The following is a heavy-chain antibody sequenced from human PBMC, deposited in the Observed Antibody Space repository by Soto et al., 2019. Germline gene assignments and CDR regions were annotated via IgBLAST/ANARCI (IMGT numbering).Heavy chain of an antibody. V-gene: IGHV3-23*01. J-gene: IGHJ5*02. Sequence: EVHLLESGGGSVQPGGSLRLSCAASGFTFSSYGMTFSSYAMSWVRQAPGKGLEWVSGISVSGGGTNYADSVKGRFTISRDNSKNTLYLQMNSLRAEDTAVYYCAKDIAGSSSLRDQWGQGTLVTVSS. CDR3: AKDIAGSSSLRDQ. CDR2: ISVSGGGT. CDR1: GFTFSSYGMTFSSYA. D-gene: IGHD6-13*01.